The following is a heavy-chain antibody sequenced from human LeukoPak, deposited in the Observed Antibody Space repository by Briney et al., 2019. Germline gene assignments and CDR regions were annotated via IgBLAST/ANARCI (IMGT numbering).Heavy chain of an antibody. Sequence: GGSLRLSCAASGFTFSSYAMHWVRQAPGKGLEWVAVISYDGSNKYYADSVKGRFTISRDNSENTLYLQMNSLRAEDTAVYYWARGRGIAAAGSSRPFDYWGQGTLVTVSS. D-gene: IGHD6-13*01. CDR1: GFTFSSYA. CDR3: ARGRGIAAAGSSRPFDY. V-gene: IGHV3-30-3*01. CDR2: ISYDGSNK. J-gene: IGHJ4*02.